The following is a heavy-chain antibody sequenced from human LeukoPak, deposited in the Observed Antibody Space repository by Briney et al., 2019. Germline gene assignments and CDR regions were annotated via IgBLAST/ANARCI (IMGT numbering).Heavy chain of an antibody. CDR2: IIPIFGTA. V-gene: IGHV1-69*13. CDR1: GGTFSSYA. CDR3: ALKKGYCSSTSCYGFDY. J-gene: IGHJ4*02. Sequence: RASVKVSCKASGGTFSSYAISWVRQAPGQGLEWMGGIIPIFGTANYAQKFQGRVTITADESTSTAYMELSSLRSEDTAVYYCALKKGYCSSTSCYGFDYWGQGTLVTVSS. D-gene: IGHD2-2*01.